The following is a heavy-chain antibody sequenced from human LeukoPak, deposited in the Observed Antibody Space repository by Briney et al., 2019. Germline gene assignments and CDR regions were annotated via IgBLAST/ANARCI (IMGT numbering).Heavy chain of an antibody. D-gene: IGHD3-10*01. J-gene: IGHJ5*02. CDR3: ARDLGPGRAFWFDP. CDR2: TYYRSRWYT. Sequence: SQTLSLTCAISGDSISTISGGWNWIRQSPSGGLEWLGRTYYRSRWYTDYSVSVESRITIAPDSSKNQFSLQVKSVTPEDTAVYFCARDLGPGRAFWFDPWGQGVLVTVSS. V-gene: IGHV6-1*01. CDR1: GDSISTISGG.